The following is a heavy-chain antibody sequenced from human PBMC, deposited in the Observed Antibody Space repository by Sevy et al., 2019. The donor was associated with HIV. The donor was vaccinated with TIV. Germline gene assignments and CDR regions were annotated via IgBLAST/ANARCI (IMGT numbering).Heavy chain of an antibody. CDR1: GFTFDDYG. CDR3: AGDRQDIVEVVAATGFDP. J-gene: IGHJ5*02. Sequence: GGSLRLSCAASGFTFDDYGMSWVRQAPGKGLEWVSGINGNGGSTGYADSLKDRLPSSRDNAKNSLYLQMNSLRAEDTAWYYCAGDRQDIVEVVAATGFDPWGQGTLVTVSS. D-gene: IGHD2-15*01. CDR2: INGNGGST. V-gene: IGHV3-20*04.